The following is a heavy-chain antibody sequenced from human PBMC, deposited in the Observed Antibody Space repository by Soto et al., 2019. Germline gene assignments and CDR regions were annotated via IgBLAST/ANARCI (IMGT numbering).Heavy chain of an antibody. V-gene: IGHV3-23*01. CDR2: ISGSGGST. J-gene: IGHJ5*02. Sequence: GSLRLSCAASGFTFSSYAMSWVRQAPGKGLEWVSAISGSGGSTYYADSVKGRFTISRDNSKNTLYLQMNSLRAEDTAVYYCAKGAPYDFWSGYYTGHWFDPWGQGTLVTVSS. D-gene: IGHD3-3*01. CDR3: AKGAPYDFWSGYYTGHWFDP. CDR1: GFTFSSYA.